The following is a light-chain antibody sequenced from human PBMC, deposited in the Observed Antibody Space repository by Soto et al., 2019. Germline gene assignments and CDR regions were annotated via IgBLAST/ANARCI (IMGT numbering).Light chain of an antibody. Sequence: QSALTQPASVSGSPGQSITISCTGTSSDVGGYNYVSWYQQHPGKAPKLMIYDVRNRPSVVSNRFSGSKSGNTASRTSSGLQAEDEADYYCSSYTSSSTHVVFGGGTKLTVL. J-gene: IGLJ2*01. CDR1: SSDVGGYNY. CDR2: DVR. V-gene: IGLV2-14*01. CDR3: SSYTSSSTHVV.